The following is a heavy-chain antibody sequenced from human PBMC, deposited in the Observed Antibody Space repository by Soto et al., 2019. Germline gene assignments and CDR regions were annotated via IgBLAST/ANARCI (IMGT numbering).Heavy chain of an antibody. CDR2: IYSGGAT. D-gene: IGHD3-10*01. J-gene: IGHJ5*02. CDR3: ARVGPYDAGSYMRRYNWFDP. Sequence: EVQLVDSGGGLIQPGGSLRLSCAAAGFSVSTSHMNWVRQTPGKGLEWVSVIYSGGATYYSASVKGRFTISRDKSKNTVYLQMTRPRAEDTGVHYCARVGPYDAGSYMRRYNWFDPWGQGTLVTVSS. CDR1: GFSVSTSH. V-gene: IGHV3-53*01.